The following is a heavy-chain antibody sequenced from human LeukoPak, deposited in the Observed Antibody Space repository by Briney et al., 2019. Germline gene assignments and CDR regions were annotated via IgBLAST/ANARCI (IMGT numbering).Heavy chain of an antibody. V-gene: IGHV4-38-2*02. CDR2: IYYSGST. CDR1: GYSISSGYY. CDR3: ATQNPRGPLDY. Sequence: PSETLSLTCTVSGYSISSGYYWGWIRQPPGKGLEWIGSIYYSGSTYYNPSLKSRVTISVDTSKDQFSLKLSSVTAADTAVYYCATQNPRGPLDYWGQGTLVTVSS. J-gene: IGHJ4*02. D-gene: IGHD1-14*01.